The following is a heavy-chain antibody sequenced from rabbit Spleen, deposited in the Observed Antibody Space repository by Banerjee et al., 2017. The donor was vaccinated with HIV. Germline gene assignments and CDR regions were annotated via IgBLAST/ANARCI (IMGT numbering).Heavy chain of an antibody. J-gene: IGHJ6*01. V-gene: IGHV1S40*01. D-gene: IGHD1-1*01. CDR3: ASGTGSAYFMHNGMDL. Sequence: QSLEESGGDLVKPGASLTLTCTASGFSFSSTYYMCWVRQAPGKGLEWIACIYPGSSGSTYSANWAKGRFTISKTSSTTVTLQLTSLTAADTATYFCASGTGSAYFMHNGMDLWGPGTLVTVS. CDR1: GFSFSSTYY. CDR2: IYPGSSGST.